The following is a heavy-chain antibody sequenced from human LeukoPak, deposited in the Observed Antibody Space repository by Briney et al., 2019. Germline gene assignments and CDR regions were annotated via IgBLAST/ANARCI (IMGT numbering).Heavy chain of an antibody. CDR3: ARPVRGVIGYWFDS. D-gene: IGHD3-10*01. CDR2: ISSSGSTK. V-gene: IGHV3-48*03. J-gene: IGHJ5*01. Sequence: RSGGSLRLSCAASGFTFSSYEMNWVRQAPGKGLEWVSYISSSGSTKYYADSVKGRFTISRDNAKNSLYLQMNSLRAEDTAVYYCARPVRGVIGYWFDSWGQGTLVTVSS. CDR1: GFTFSSYE.